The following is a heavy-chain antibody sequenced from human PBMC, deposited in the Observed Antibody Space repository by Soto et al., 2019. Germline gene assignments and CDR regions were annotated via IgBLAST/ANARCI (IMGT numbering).Heavy chain of an antibody. CDR1: GFTVSSNY. Sequence: EVQLVESGGGLIQPGGSLRLSCAASGFTVSSNYMSWVRQAPGKGLEWVSVIYSGGSTYYADSVKGRFTISRDNSKNTLYLQMNSLRAEDTAVYYCATLSRYCSSTSCLDIWGQGTMVTVSS. V-gene: IGHV3-53*01. J-gene: IGHJ3*02. CDR3: ATLSRYCSSTSCLDI. D-gene: IGHD2-2*01. CDR2: IYSGGST.